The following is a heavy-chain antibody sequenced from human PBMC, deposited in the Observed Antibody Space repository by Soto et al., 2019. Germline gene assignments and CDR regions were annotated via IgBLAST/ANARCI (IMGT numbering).Heavy chain of an antibody. CDR1: GVAMTYGGYS. Sequence: SETLSLTCSVSGVAMTYGGYSWNWIRQPPGKGLEWIGYIFPSGTTYYNPSLRSRVTMSVDKSKNQFSLNLASVTAADTAVYYCVRDVPAAGTDWFDPWGQGTLVTVS. CDR3: VRDVPAAGTDWFDP. CDR2: IFPSGTT. V-gene: IGHV4-30-2*01. D-gene: IGHD6-13*01. J-gene: IGHJ5*02.